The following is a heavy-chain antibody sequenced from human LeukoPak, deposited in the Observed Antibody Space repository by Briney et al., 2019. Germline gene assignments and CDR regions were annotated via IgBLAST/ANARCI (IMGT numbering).Heavy chain of an antibody. V-gene: IGHV3-23*01. CDR2: ISGSGGST. D-gene: IGHD2-2*01. CDR1: GFTFSSYA. J-gene: IGHJ4*02. Sequence: QSGGSLRLSCAASGFTFSSYAMSWVRQAPGKGLEWVSAISGSGGSTYYADSVKGRFTISRDNSKNTLYPQMNSLRAEDTAVYYCAKAMIKIVVVPAAHYDDYWGQGTLVTASS. CDR3: AKAMIKIVVVPAAHYDDY.